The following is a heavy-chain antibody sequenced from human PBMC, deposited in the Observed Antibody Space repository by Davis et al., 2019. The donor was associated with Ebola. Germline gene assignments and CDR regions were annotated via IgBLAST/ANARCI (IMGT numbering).Heavy chain of an antibody. CDR2: IWYDGGNK. CDR3: ARDPVYSNYVSGMDV. J-gene: IGHJ6*02. D-gene: IGHD4-11*01. CDR1: GFTFSSYG. V-gene: IGHV3-33*01. Sequence: GESLKISCAASGFTFSSYGMHWVRQAPGKGLEWVAVIWYDGGNKYYADSVKGRFTISRDNSKNTLYLQMNSLRAEDTAVYYCARDPVYSNYVSGMDVWGQGTTVTVSS.